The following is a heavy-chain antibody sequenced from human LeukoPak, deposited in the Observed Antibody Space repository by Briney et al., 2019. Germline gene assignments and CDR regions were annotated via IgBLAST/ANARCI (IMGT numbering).Heavy chain of an antibody. Sequence: GGSLRLSCAASGFTFSSYSMNWVRQAPGKGLEWVSSISSSSSYIYYADSVKGRFTISRDNAKNSPYLQMNSLRAEDTAVYYCARTMTTVNWFDPWGQGTLVTVSS. D-gene: IGHD4-17*01. CDR2: ISSSSSYI. CDR1: GFTFSSYS. CDR3: ARTMTTVNWFDP. J-gene: IGHJ5*02. V-gene: IGHV3-21*01.